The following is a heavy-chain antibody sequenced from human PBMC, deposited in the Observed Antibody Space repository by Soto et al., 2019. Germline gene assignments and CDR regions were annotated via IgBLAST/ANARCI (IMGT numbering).Heavy chain of an antibody. Sequence: PTETLSLTCYVSCGTITNSDYEWDWIRTPPGEGLEWIGNIYYNGSTYYNPSLKSRVTISVDTSKNQFSLKLSSVTAADTAVYYCAREGLRIITNYRKFDYGMDVWGQGTTVTVSS. J-gene: IGHJ6*02. CDR3: AREGLRIITNYRKFDYGMDV. V-gene: IGHV4-39*07. CDR2: IYYNGST. D-gene: IGHD4-4*01. CDR1: CGTITNSDYE.